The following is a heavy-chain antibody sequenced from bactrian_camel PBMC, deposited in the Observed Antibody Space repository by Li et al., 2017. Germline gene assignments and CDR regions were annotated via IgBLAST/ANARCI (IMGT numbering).Heavy chain of an antibody. CDR1: GFTFSAYD. Sequence: VQLVESGGGSVQAGGSLRLSCAASGFTFSAYDMSWVRQAPGKGLEWVSHIDSGGVTTYYADSVKGRFTISRDNAKNTLYLQMSSLKTEDSGVYYCAKAGDQYGDSGYEEVEADFEYWGQGTQVTVS. V-gene: IGHV3S40*01. D-gene: IGHD6*01. CDR3: AKAGDQYGDSGYEEVEADFEY. J-gene: IGHJ6*01. CDR2: IDSGGVTT.